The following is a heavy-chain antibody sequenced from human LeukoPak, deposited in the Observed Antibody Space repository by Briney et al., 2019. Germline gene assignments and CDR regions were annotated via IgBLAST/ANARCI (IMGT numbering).Heavy chain of an antibody. CDR2: ISSDGSNK. D-gene: IGHD6-13*01. Sequence: GSLRLSCAASGFTFSSYAMHWVRQAPGKGLEWAAVISSDGSNKYYADSMKGRFTISRDNSKNTLYLQMNSLRAEDTAVYYCAKAGPSSWYPDYWGQGTLVTVSS. J-gene: IGHJ4*02. CDR1: GFTFSSYA. CDR3: AKAGPSSWYPDY. V-gene: IGHV3-30*04.